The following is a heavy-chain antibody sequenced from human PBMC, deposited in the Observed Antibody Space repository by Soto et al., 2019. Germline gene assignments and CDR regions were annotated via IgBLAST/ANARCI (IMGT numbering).Heavy chain of an antibody. V-gene: IGHV4-34*01. D-gene: IGHD3-10*01. CDR2: INDSGNI. CDR1: GGSFSGYQ. Sequence: QVQLQQWGAGLLKPSETLSLTCAVYGGSFSGYQWTWIRQTPGKGLEWIGEINDSGNINYNPSLKSRVPILLDTAKKQISLKLSSVTAADTAVYYCARGLILWFGELSRRGGYYYDMDVWGKGTTVTVSS. CDR3: ARGLILWFGELSRRGGYYYDMDV. J-gene: IGHJ6*03.